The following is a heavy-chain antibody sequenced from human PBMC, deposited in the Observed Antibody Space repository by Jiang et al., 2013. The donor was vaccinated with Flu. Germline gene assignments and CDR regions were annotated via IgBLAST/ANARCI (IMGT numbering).Heavy chain of an antibody. CDR3: ARSSSFYYYFDY. CDR2: TYYGSKWYN. J-gene: IGHJ4*02. CDR1: GDSVSSDSVA. Sequence: SQTLSLTCAISGDSVSSDSVAWNWIRQSPSRGLEWLGRTYYGSKWYNDYAVSVKSRITINPDTSKNQFSLQLNSVTPEDTAVYYCARSSSFYYYFDYWGQGTLVTVSS. D-gene: IGHD3-22*01. V-gene: IGHV6-1*01.